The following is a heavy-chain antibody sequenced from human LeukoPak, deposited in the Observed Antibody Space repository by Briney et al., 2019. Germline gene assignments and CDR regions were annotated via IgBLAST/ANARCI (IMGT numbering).Heavy chain of an antibody. CDR3: ARDFYYDSDGYYYY. CDR1: GYTFRTYG. V-gene: IGHV1-18*04. J-gene: IGHJ4*02. D-gene: IGHD3-22*01. CDR2: ISGDNGDT. Sequence: ASVKVSCKAYGYTFRTYGISWVRRAPGQGPEWMGWISGDNGDTKYAQKFQGRVTMTTDTSTSTAYMEVRSLRSDDTAVYYCARDFYYDSDGYYYYWGQGTLVTVSS.